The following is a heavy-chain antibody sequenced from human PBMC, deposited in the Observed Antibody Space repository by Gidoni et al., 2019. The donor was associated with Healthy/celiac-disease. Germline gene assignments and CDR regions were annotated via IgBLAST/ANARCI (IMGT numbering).Heavy chain of an antibody. CDR3: ARDRAPRDVFFDY. Sequence: EVQLVESGGGLVKPGGSLRLSCAAAGFTFSSYSMNWVRQAPGKGLEWVSSISSSSSYIYYADSVKGRFTISRDNAKNSLYLQMNSLRAEDTAVYYCARDRAPRDVFFDYWGQGTLVTVSS. CDR1: GFTFSSYS. V-gene: IGHV3-21*01. J-gene: IGHJ4*02. CDR2: ISSSSSYI.